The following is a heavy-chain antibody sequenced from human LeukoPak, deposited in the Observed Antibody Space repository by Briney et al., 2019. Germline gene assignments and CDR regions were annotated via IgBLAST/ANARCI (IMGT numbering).Heavy chain of an antibody. CDR3: ARSTIAAAGTQGNWFDP. V-gene: IGHV1-8*01. J-gene: IGHJ5*02. CDR1: GYTFTSYD. D-gene: IGHD6-13*01. Sequence: GASVKVSCKASGYTFTSYDINWVRQATGQGLEWMGWMNPNSGNTGYAQKFQGRVTMTRSTSISTAYMELSSLRSEDTAVYYCARSTIAAAGTQGNWFDPWGQGTLVTVSS. CDR2: MNPNSGNT.